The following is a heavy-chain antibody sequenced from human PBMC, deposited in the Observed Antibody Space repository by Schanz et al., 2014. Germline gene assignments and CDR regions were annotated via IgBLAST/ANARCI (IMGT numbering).Heavy chain of an antibody. CDR2: INPSGGNA. V-gene: IGHV1-46*01. CDR3: ARAAYGGYTSTPLRY. Sequence: QLQLVQSGAEVKRPGASAKVTCKASGNIFTNYYIHWVRQAPGQGLEWMGIINPSGGNANYARKFQGRVPMTRDTSTSTVYMELSSLRSEDTAVYYCARAAYGGYTSTPLRYWGQGTLVTVSS. CDR1: GNIFTNYY. D-gene: IGHD5-12*01. J-gene: IGHJ4*02.